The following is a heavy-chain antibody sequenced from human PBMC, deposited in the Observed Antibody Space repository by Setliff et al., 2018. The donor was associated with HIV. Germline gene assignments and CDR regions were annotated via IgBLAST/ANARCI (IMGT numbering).Heavy chain of an antibody. CDR1: GGTFSSYA. Sequence: GASVKVSCKASGGTFSSYAISWVRQAPGQGLEWMGGIIPILGIANYAQKFQGRVTITADEFTSTAYMGLSSLTSDDAAVYFCARDNVDSDSRTYLHHWGQGTLVTVSS. V-gene: IGHV1-69*10. D-gene: IGHD3-22*01. CDR2: IIPILGIA. CDR3: ARDNVDSDSRTYLHH. J-gene: IGHJ5*02.